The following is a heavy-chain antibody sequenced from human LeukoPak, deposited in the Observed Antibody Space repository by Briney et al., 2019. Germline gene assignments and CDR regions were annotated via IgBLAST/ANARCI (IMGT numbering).Heavy chain of an antibody. J-gene: IGHJ4*02. CDR2: INPNSGGT. V-gene: IGHV1-2*02. Sequence: GASVKVSCKASGYTFTGYYMHWVRQAPGQGLEWMGWINPNSGGTNYAQKFQGRVTMTRDTSISTAYMELSRLRSDDTAVYYCAREGSHNWNDLYYFDYWGQGTLVTVSS. D-gene: IGHD1-20*01. CDR3: AREGSHNWNDLYYFDY. CDR1: GYTFTGYY.